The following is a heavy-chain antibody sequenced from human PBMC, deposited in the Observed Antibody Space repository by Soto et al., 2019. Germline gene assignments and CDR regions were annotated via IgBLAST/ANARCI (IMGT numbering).Heavy chain of an antibody. D-gene: IGHD5-18*01. J-gene: IGHJ4*02. CDR2: ISSSSSYI. CDR1: GFTFSSYS. CDR3: AREGVGYSYGNFDY. Sequence: GGSLRLSCAASGFTFSSYSMNWVRQAPGKGLEWVSSISSSSSYIYYADSVKGRFTVSRDNAKSTLYLQMNSLRAEDTAVYYCAREGVGYSYGNFDYWGQGTLVTVSS. V-gene: IGHV3-21*01.